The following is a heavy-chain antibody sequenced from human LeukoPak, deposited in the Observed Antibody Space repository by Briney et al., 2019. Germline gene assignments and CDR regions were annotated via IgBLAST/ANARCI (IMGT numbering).Heavy chain of an antibody. J-gene: IGHJ5*02. D-gene: IGHD6-13*01. CDR1: GYTFTSYY. CDR3: ARNIAAAGTSFLSGWFDP. CDR2: INPSGGST. V-gene: IGHV1-46*01. Sequence: GASVKVSCKASGYTFTSYYMHWVRQAPGQGLEWMGIINPSGGSTSYAQKFQGRVTMTRDTSTSTAYMELRSLRSDDTAVYYCARNIAAAGTSFLSGWFDPWGQGTLVTVSS.